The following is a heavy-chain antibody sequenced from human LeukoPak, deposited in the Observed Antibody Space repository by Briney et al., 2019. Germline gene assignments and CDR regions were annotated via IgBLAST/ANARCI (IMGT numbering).Heavy chain of an antibody. Sequence: SETLSLTCTVSGVSISNTVYYWGWIRQAPGKGLEWMGTAFDGGNSYYNPSLKSRVTMSVNGSKNQFSLTLASVTAADTAVYYCATTSGYRNYYYYYIDVWGKGTTVTVSS. V-gene: IGHV4-39*01. CDR1: GVSISNTVYY. J-gene: IGHJ6*03. CDR2: AFDGGNS. CDR3: ATTSGYRNYYYYYIDV. D-gene: IGHD3-22*01.